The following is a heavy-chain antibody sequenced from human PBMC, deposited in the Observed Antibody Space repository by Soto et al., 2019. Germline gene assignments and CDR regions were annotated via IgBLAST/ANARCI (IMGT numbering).Heavy chain of an antibody. V-gene: IGHV1-8*01. CDR2: MNPNSGNT. Sequence: ASVKVSCKASGYTFTSYDINWVRQATGQGLEWMGWMNPNSGNTGYAQKFQGRVTMTRNTSISTAYMELSSLRSEDTAVYYCARVRLIAARPRIYYFDYWGQGTLVTVSS. CDR3: ARVRLIAARPRIYYFDY. J-gene: IGHJ4*02. CDR1: GYTFTSYD. D-gene: IGHD6-6*01.